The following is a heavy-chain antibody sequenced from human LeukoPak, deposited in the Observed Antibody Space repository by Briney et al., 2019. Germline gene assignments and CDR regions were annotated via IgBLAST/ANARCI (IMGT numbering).Heavy chain of an antibody. D-gene: IGHD1-26*01. CDR1: RFTFSTYA. Sequence: QPGGSLRLSCAASRFTFSTYAMSWVPQAPGQGLEWVLTIIGSGGGTYYADCVKGRFTISRDNSKNTVYLQMNSLRAEDTAVYYCAKWIVGATPHFDYWGQGTLVTVYS. CDR2: IIGSGGGT. V-gene: IGHV3-23*01. J-gene: IGHJ4*02. CDR3: AKWIVGATPHFDY.